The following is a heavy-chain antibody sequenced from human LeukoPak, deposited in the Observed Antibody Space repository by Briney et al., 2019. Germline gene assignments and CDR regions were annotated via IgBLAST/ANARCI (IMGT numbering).Heavy chain of an antibody. CDR1: GFTFSSYG. CDR2: IRYDGSNK. Sequence: GGSLRLSCAASGFTFSSYGMHWVRQAPGKGLEWVAFIRYDGSNKYYADSVKGRFTISRDNSKNTLYLQMNSLRAEDTAVYYCARVDYYDSSGLYYFDYWGQGTLVTVSS. J-gene: IGHJ4*02. V-gene: IGHV3-30*02. D-gene: IGHD3-22*01. CDR3: ARVDYYDSSGLYYFDY.